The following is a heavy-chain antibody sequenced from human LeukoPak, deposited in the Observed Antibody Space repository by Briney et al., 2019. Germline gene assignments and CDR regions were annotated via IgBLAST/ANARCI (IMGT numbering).Heavy chain of an antibody. V-gene: IGHV4-59*01. D-gene: IGHD3-22*01. CDR2: IYYSGGT. CDR1: GGAISSYY. Sequence: PSETLSLTCIVSGGAISSYYWRRIRQSPGKGLEWIGYIYYSGGTQYNPSLMSLVTISVDRAQNQFSLTLTSVTAADTAVYYCARDGLYDSSGYYMDSWGQGTPVIVSS. CDR3: ARDGLYDSSGYYMDS. J-gene: IGHJ4*02.